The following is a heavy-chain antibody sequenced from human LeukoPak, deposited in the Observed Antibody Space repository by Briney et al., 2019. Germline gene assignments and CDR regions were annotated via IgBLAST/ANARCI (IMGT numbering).Heavy chain of an antibody. CDR2: ISSSSSYI. CDR3: AREGAAGTCIY. V-gene: IGHV3-21*01. J-gene: IGHJ4*02. D-gene: IGHD6-13*01. CDR1: GFTFSGSA. Sequence: PGGSLRLSCAASGFTFSGSAMHWVRQASGKGLEWVSSISSSSSYIYYADSVKGRFTISRDNAKNSLYLQMNSLRAEDTAVYYCAREGAAGTCIYWGQGTLVTVSS.